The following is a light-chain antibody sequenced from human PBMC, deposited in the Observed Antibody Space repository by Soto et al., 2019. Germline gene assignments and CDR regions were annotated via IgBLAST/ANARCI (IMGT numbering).Light chain of an antibody. Sequence: EIVLTQSPGTLSLSPGEGATLSCRASQSVSSSYLAWYQQKPGQAPRLVISGASSRATGITDRFSGSGSGTGFTLTISRLETEDFAVYYCQQYVRTPWTFGQGTKVPIK. CDR3: QQYVRTPWT. CDR1: QSVSSSY. J-gene: IGKJ1*01. V-gene: IGKV3-20*01. CDR2: GAS.